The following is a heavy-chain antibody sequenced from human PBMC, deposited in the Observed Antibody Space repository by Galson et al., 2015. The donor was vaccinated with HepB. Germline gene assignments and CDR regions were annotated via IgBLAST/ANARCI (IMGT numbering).Heavy chain of an antibody. Sequence: SVKVSCKASGGTFSSYAISWVRQAPGQGLEWMGGIIPIFGTANYAQKFQGRVTITADKSTSTAYMELSSLRSEDTAVYYCARDFRTDYYDSSGWGDAFDIWGQGTMVTVSS. J-gene: IGHJ3*02. V-gene: IGHV1-69*06. D-gene: IGHD3-22*01. CDR3: ARDFRTDYYDSSGWGDAFDI. CDR2: IIPIFGTA. CDR1: GGTFSSYA.